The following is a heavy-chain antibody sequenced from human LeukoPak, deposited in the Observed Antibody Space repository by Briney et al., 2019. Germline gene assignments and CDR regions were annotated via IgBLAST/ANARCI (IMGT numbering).Heavy chain of an antibody. Sequence: PGGSLRLSCAASGFTFSSYGMHWVRQAPGKGLEYVSSISSNGGSTYYGNSVKGRFTISRDNSKNTLYLQMGSLRAEDMAVYYCARRYCSGATCYYDYWGQGTLVAVSS. CDR2: ISSNGGST. J-gene: IGHJ4*02. CDR1: GFTFSSYG. D-gene: IGHD2-15*01. CDR3: ARRYCSGATCYYDY. V-gene: IGHV3-64*01.